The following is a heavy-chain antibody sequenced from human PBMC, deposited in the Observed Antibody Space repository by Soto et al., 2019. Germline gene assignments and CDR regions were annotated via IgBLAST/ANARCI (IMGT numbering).Heavy chain of an antibody. CDR3: TTVFDY. CDR2: IDGVGTGT. V-gene: IGHV3-74*01. CDR1: GFTFTNYW. J-gene: IGHJ4*02. Sequence: EVQLVQSGGGSVQPGGSLRLSCAASGFTFTNYWMHWVRQVPGKGLVWVSRIDGVGTGTSYSDSVRGRFTISRDNAEHTLYLQMNSLRPEDTAVDYCTTVFDYWGQGTPVTVSS.